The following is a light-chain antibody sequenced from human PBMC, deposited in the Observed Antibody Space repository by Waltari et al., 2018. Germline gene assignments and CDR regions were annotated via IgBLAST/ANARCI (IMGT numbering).Light chain of an antibody. CDR2: DVT. CDR1: SSDVGGYKS. Sequence: QSALTQAASVSGSPGQSITISCTGTSSDVGGYKSVSWYQQHPGKAPKVLIYDVTNRPSGVSTRFSGSKSGNTASLTISGLQAEDEADYYCSAYTRSGTYVFGTGTKVTVL. CDR3: SAYTRSGTYV. V-gene: IGLV2-14*03. J-gene: IGLJ1*01.